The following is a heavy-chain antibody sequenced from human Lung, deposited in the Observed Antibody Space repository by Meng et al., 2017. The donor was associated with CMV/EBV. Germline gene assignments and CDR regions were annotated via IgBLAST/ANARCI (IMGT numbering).Heavy chain of an antibody. Sequence: SCVGSGLTFSMSEFHWVRQPIGQGLEWVSAIGTPGDTYYSDSVKGRFTISRDNAKNSLYLQMNSLGAGDTAVYYCARESRSSAWNNWYLDIWGRGXLVTVSS. CDR1: GLTFSMSE. D-gene: IGHD6-19*01. V-gene: IGHV3-13*01. CDR3: ARESRSSAWNNWYLDI. CDR2: IGTPGDT. J-gene: IGHJ2*01.